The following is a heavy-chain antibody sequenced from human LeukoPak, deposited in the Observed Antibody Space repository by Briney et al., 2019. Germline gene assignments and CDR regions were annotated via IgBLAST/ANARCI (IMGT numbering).Heavy chain of an antibody. CDR3: RGITMVRGVTNDFDY. CDR2: ISSTGGTI. V-gene: IGHV3-48*04. CDR1: GFTFSSNS. D-gene: IGHD3-10*01. Sequence: PGGSLRLSCAASGFTFSSNSMNWVRQAPGKGLEWVSYISSTGGTIYYADSMKGRFTISRDNAKNSLYLQMNSLRAEDTAVYYCRGITMVRGVTNDFDYWGQGTLVTVSS. J-gene: IGHJ4*02.